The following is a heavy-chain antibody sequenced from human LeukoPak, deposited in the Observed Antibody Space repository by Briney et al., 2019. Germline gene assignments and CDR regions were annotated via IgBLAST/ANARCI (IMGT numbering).Heavy chain of an antibody. CDR3: SRGSSTSITYYMDV. J-gene: IGHJ6*03. Sequence: ASVTVSCTASGYTFTGYYIHWVRQAPGQGLEWMGWINPNSGGTNYAQKFQGRGTMTRDTSISTAYMELSRLRSDDTAVYYCSRGSSTSITYYMDVWGKGTTVTVSS. V-gene: IGHV1-2*02. CDR1: GYTFTGYY. D-gene: IGHD2-2*01. CDR2: INPNSGGT.